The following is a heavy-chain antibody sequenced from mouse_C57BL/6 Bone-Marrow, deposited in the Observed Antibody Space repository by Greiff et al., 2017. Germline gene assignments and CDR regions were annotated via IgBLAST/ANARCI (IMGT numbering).Heavy chain of an antibody. CDR2: ISDGGSYP. CDR3: ARLDYYGSSYAMDY. Sequence: EVKVEESGGGLVKPGGSLKLSCAASGFTFSSYAMSWVRQTPEKRLEWVATISDGGSYPYYPDNVKGRFIISSDNAKNNLYRQMRHLKSVDTAMYYCARLDYYGSSYAMDYRAQRTSVTVSS. V-gene: IGHV5-4*03. D-gene: IGHD1-1*01. J-gene: IGHJ4*01. CDR1: GFTFSSYA.